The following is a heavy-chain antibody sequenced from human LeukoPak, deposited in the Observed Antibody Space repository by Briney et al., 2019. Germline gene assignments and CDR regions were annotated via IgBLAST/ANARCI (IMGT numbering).Heavy chain of an antibody. J-gene: IGHJ4*02. Sequence: PSETLSLTCTVSGGSISSSSYYWGWIRQPPGKGLEWIGSIYYSGSTYYNPSLKSRVTISVDTSKNQFSLKLSSVTAADTAVYYCAREAPPIWYYFDYWGQGTLVTVSS. CDR2: IYYSGST. CDR3: AREAPPIWYYFDY. V-gene: IGHV4-39*07. D-gene: IGHD3-10*01. CDR1: GGSISSSSYY.